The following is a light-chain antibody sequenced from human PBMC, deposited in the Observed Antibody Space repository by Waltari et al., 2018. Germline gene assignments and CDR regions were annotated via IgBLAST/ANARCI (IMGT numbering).Light chain of an antibody. CDR1: STYVSDDNN. CDR2: DFT. CDR3: CSFAGSYTWV. Sequence: QSALTQPRSVSGSPGQSVTISCTGTSTYVSDDNNVSWYQHYPGKAPKLFIYDFTKRPSGVPDRFSAPKSGNTASLTISGLQAEDEADYYCCSFAGSYTWVFGGGTKLTVL. J-gene: IGLJ3*02. V-gene: IGLV2-11*01.